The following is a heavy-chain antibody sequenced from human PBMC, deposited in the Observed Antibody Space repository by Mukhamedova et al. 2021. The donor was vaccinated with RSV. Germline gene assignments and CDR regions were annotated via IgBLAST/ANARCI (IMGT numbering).Heavy chain of an antibody. J-gene: IGHJ4*02. CDR2: GSNE. D-gene: IGHD4-17*01. V-gene: IGHV3-30*02. CDR3: AKDVDDNDYGVFDY. Sequence: GSNENYADSLKGRFIAFRDNFRNTLSLQLNSLRVEDTALYYCAKDVDDNDYGVFDYWGQGNLVTGSS.